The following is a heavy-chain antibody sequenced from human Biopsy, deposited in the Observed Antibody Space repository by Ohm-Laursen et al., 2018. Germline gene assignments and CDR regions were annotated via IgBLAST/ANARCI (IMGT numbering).Heavy chain of an antibody. D-gene: IGHD2/OR15-2a*01. J-gene: IGHJ1*01. Sequence: TLSLTCTVSGGSISSYYWNWIRQPAGGGLEYIGRLYTTGSTNYNPSLRSRVTMSADTSKNQFSLNLRSVTAADTAVYFCARSIEYGNSYFQYWGQGILVTVSS. CDR2: LYTTGST. CDR3: ARSIEYGNSYFQY. V-gene: IGHV4-4*07. CDR1: GGSISSYY.